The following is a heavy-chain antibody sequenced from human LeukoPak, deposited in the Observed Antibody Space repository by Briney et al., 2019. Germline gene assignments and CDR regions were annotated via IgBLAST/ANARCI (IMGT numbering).Heavy chain of an antibody. CDR1: GFTFSNYE. D-gene: IGHD3-22*01. CDR3: ARGYYYDRSGSNGYYGMDV. J-gene: IGHJ6*02. V-gene: IGHV3-48*03. CDR2: ISSSGFTI. Sequence: PGGSLRLSCAASGFTFSNYEINWVRQAPGKGLEWVSYISSSGFTIYYADSVKGRFTISRDNAKNSLYLQMNSLRAEDTAVYYCARGYYYDRSGSNGYYGMDVWGQGTTVAVSS.